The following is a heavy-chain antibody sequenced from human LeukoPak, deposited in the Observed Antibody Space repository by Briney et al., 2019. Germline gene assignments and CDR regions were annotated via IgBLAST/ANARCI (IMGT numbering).Heavy chain of an antibody. D-gene: IGHD5-18*01. V-gene: IGHV1-2*02. CDR3: ARGGPPKTWIQLWGWFDP. Sequence: ASVKVSCKASGYTFTGYYMHWVRQAPGQGLEWMGWINPDSGGTNYAEKFQGRVTMTRDTSISTAYMELSRLRADDTDVYCARGGPPKTWIQLWGWFDPWGQGTMATVSS. J-gene: IGHJ5*02. CDR2: INPDSGGT. CDR1: GYTFTGYY.